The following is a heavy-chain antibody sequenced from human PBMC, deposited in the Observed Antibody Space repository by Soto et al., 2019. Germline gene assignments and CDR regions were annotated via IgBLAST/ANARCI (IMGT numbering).Heavy chain of an antibody. V-gene: IGHV3-33*01. CDR1: GFTFNTYG. CDR3: ARDLGELWPSVGGY. D-gene: IGHD1-26*01. Sequence: QVQRGESGGGVVQPGRSLRLSCAASGFTFNTYGMHWVRQPPGKGLEWVAVIYYDGRNKYYADSVKGRFTISRDNSKNTLNLQMNSLRVEDTAVYYCARDLGELWPSVGGYWGQGTLVTVSS. CDR2: IYYDGRNK. J-gene: IGHJ4*02.